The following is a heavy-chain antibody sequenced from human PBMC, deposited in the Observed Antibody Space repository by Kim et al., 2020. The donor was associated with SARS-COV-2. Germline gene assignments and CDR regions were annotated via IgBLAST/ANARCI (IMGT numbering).Heavy chain of an antibody. V-gene: IGHV3-48*02. D-gene: IGHD2-21*02. Sequence: GSLRLSCAASGFTFNTYGIHWVRQAPGKGLEWISYITENGGGIFYAHSVKGRFTISRDNAKSSLYLQMNSLRDEDTAVYYCATRMVTSFDYWGQGTLVTVSS. CDR1: GFTFNTYG. CDR3: ATRMVTSFDY. CDR2: ITENGGGI. J-gene: IGHJ4*02.